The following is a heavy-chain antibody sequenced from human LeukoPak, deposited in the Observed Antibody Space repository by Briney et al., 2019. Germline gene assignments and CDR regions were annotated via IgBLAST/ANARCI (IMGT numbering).Heavy chain of an antibody. J-gene: IGHJ4*02. CDR2: IYSGGST. V-gene: IGHV3-53*01. D-gene: IGHD2-2*01. Sequence: PGGSLRLSCAASGFTVSSNYMSWVRQAPGKGLEWVSVIYSGGSTYYADSVKGRFTISRDNAKNSLYLQMNSLRAEDTAVYYCARDLSVVVPAAPGYWGQGTLVTVSS. CDR1: GFTVSSNY. CDR3: ARDLSVVVPAAPGY.